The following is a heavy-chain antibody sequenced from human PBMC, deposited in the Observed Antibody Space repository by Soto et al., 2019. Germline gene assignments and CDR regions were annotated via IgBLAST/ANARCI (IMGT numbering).Heavy chain of an antibody. J-gene: IGHJ3*02. D-gene: IGHD3-10*01. Sequence: QLVESGGGVVQPGRSLRLSCAASGFTFSRDAMPWVRQAPGKGPEWVAFLWTDESNEYYEDPGKGRAIISRDNSENTVYLQMTSRRGEDTAVYFCVRDAADSGYAFDIWGQGTMVTVSS. CDR2: LWTDESNE. V-gene: IGHV3-33*01. CDR1: GFTFSRDA. CDR3: VRDAADSGYAFDI.